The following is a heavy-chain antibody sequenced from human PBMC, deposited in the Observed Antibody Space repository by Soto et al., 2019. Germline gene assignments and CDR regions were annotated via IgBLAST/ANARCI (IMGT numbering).Heavy chain of an antibody. J-gene: IGHJ6*02. Sequence: QVQLQESGPGRVKPSETLSLPCTVSGGSVSGGSYYWRWTRQSPGQGLERIGYIYNPGTTTYNAPSKSRVTISVYTSKIQFCLRLNSVTAADTAVYVCAGYPTYVFWGGEPYYNGMYVWGPGTTFTFS. CDR3: AGYPTYVFWGGEPYYNGMYV. D-gene: IGHD3-16*01. V-gene: IGHV4-61*01. CDR1: GGSVSGGSYY. CDR2: IYNPGTT.